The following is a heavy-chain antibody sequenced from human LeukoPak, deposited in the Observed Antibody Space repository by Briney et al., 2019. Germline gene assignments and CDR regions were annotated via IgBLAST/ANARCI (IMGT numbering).Heavy chain of an antibody. Sequence: SETLPLTCTVSGGSISSYYWSGIRQPPAKGPEKIGYLNSSGSNNYNPSLKSRVTISVDTSKNQFSLKRSSVTAADTAVYYCARRRGGYDRSWFDPWGQGTLVTVSS. CDR1: GGSISSYY. D-gene: IGHD5-12*01. V-gene: IGHV4-4*09. CDR2: LNSSGSN. J-gene: IGHJ5*02. CDR3: ARRRGGYDRSWFDP.